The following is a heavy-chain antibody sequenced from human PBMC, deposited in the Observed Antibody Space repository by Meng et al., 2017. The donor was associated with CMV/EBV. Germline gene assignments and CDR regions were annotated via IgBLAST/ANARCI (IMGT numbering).Heavy chain of an antibody. J-gene: IGHJ6*02. V-gene: IGHV3-30-3*01. D-gene: IGHD2/OR15-2a*01. Sequence: GESLKISCAASGFTFSTYAMHWVRLVPGKGLEWVAVVSSDGANKYYGDSVKGRFTISRDNSKNTLYLQMNSLRTEDTALYYCARDRIFDVWGQGTTVTVSS. CDR2: VSSDGANK. CDR3: ARDRIFDV. CDR1: GFTFSTYA.